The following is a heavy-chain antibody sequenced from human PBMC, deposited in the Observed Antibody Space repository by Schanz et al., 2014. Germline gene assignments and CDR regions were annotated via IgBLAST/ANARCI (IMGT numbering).Heavy chain of an antibody. V-gene: IGHV3-53*01. CDR3: TKGLLPVRALADVFDV. J-gene: IGHJ3*01. CDR1: GFTVSSNY. Sequence: EVQLVESGGGLIQPGGSLRLSCADSGFTVSSNYMSWVRQAPGKGLEWVAVIYSGGSTFYTDSVKGRFTVSRDNSKNILTMQMSSLRAEDTALYYCTKGLLPVRALADVFDVWGQGTMVTGSP. CDR2: IYSGGST. D-gene: IGHD2-21*01.